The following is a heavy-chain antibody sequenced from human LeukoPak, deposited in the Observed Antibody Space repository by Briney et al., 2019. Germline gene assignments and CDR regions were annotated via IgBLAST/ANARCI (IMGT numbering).Heavy chain of an antibody. CDR1: GFTFSSYA. V-gene: IGHV3-23*01. CDR3: AKELVGALDYFDY. Sequence: PGGSLRLSCAASGFTFSSYAMSWVRQAPGKGPEWVSAISGSGGSTYYADSVKGRFTNSRDNSKNTLYLQMNSLRAEDTAVYYCAKELVGALDYFDYWGQGTLVTVSS. J-gene: IGHJ4*02. D-gene: IGHD1-26*01. CDR2: ISGSGGST.